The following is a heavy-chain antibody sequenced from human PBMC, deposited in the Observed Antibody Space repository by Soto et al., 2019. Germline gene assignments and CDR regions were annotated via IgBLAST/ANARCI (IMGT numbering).Heavy chain of an antibody. CDR3: AKRRDSSWLYY. D-gene: IGHD6-13*01. CDR1: GDSISNYY. CDR2: FYNSGNT. J-gene: IGHJ4*02. V-gene: IGHV4-59*01. Sequence: SETLSLTCTVSGDSISNYYWTWIRQPPGKGLEWIGCFYNSGNTNYNPSLKSRVTISVDTSNNQFSLRVNSVTAADTAVYYCAKRRDSSWLYYWGQGTLVTVSS.